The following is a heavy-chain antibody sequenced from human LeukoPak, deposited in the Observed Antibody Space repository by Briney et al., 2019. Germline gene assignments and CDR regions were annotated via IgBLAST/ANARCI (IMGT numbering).Heavy chain of an antibody. V-gene: IGHV1-2*02. CDR3: ARGPVGYSSSSNLFDP. CDR2: ISPNSGGT. J-gene: IGHJ5*02. D-gene: IGHD6-6*01. Sequence: ASVKVSCKASGYTFTGYYVHWVRQAPGQGLEWMGWISPNSGGTNYAQKFQGRVTMTRDTSISTAYMELSRLRSDDTAVYYCARGPVGYSSSSNLFDPWGQGTLVTVSS. CDR1: GYTFTGYY.